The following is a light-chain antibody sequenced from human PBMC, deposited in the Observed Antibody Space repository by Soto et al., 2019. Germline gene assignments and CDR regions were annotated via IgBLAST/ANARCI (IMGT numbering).Light chain of an antibody. CDR1: SSNIGADNN. J-gene: IGLJ2*01. V-gene: IGLV1-40*01. Sequence: QLVLTQPPSVSGAPGQTVTISCTGSSSNIGADNNVHWYQQLPGAAPTLLIYVNYHRPSGVPDRFSGSKSGTSASLAITGLQAEDEADYYCQSFDSSLNGVVFGGGTKLTVL. CDR2: VNY. CDR3: QSFDSSLNGVV.